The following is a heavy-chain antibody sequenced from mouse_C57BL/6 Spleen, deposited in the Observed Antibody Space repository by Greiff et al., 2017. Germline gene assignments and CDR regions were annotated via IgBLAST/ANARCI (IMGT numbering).Heavy chain of an antibody. D-gene: IGHD1-1*02. CDR2: IDPSDSET. Sequence: QVQLQQPVAELVRPGSSVKLSCKASGYTFTSYWMHWVKQRPIQGLEWIGNIDPSDSETHYNQKFKDKATLTVDKSSSTAYMQLSSLTSEDSAVYYCARRYDYYAMDYWGQGTSVTVSS. J-gene: IGHJ4*01. V-gene: IGHV1-52*01. CDR3: ARRYDYYAMDY. CDR1: GYTFTSYW.